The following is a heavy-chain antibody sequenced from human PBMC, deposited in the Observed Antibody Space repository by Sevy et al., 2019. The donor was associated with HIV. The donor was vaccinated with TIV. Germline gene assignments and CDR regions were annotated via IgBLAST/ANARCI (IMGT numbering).Heavy chain of an antibody. J-gene: IGHJ4*02. D-gene: IGHD2-15*01. CDR2: ISGSGGST. V-gene: IGHV3-23*01. CDR3: AKPLHCSGGSCCDY. CDR1: GFTFRSYA. Sequence: GGSLRLSCAASGFTFRSYAMSWVRQAPGKGLEWVSAISGSGGSTYYADSVKGRFTISRGNSKNTLYLQMNSLRAEDTAVYYCAKPLHCSGGSCCDYWGQGTLVTVSS.